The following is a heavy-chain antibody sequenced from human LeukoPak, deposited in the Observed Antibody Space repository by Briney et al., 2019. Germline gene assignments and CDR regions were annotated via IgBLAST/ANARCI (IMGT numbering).Heavy chain of an antibody. CDR1: GVSISSYY. J-gene: IGHJ4*02. V-gene: IGHV4-59*08. D-gene: IGHD3-3*01. Sequence: SETLSLTCTVSGVSISSYYWSWIRQPPGKGLEWVGYLSYSGTTNYNPSLRSRVTMSVDTSKNQFSLKLNSVTAADTAVYYCARRPSIFGVVVTYYFDYWGQGTLVTVSS. CDR2: LSYSGTT. CDR3: ARRPSIFGVVVTYYFDY.